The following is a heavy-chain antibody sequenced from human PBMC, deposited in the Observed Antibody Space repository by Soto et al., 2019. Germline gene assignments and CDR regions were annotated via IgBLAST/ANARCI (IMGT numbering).Heavy chain of an antibody. D-gene: IGHD5-18*01. CDR3: ARGAMANFDY. V-gene: IGHV1-69*13. Sequence: GXSVKVSCKASGGTFCSQGIAWVRQAPGQGLEWMGGFIAMLGTPTYAKKVQGRATISADESLTSSYLELRSLRSEDTGVYFCARGAMANFDYWGQGTVVTVS. CDR1: GGTFCSQG. J-gene: IGHJ4*02. CDR2: FIAMLGTP.